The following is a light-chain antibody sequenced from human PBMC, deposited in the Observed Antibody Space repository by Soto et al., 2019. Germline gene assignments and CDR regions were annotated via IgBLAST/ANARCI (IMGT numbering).Light chain of an antibody. J-gene: IGLJ2*01. CDR3: SSYTSSSSLE. CDR1: SSDIGAYAY. CDR2: DVS. V-gene: IGLV2-14*01. Sequence: QSALTQPASVSGSPGQSITISCTGTSSDIGAYAYVSWYQLHPGKAPKLMIYDVSNRPSGVSTRFSGSKSGNTASLTISGLQAEDEADYYCSSYTSSSSLEFGGGTQLTVL.